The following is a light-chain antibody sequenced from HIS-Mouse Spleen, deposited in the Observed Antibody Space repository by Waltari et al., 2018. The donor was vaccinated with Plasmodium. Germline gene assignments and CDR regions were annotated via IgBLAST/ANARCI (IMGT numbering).Light chain of an antibody. CDR2: GAS. CDR3: QQYNNWSFT. Sequence: EIVMTQPQATLPVSPGERATFPCRASQSVSSNLAWYQQKPGQAPRLLIYGASTRATGIPARFSGSGSGTEFTLTISSLQSKDFAVYYCQQYNNWSFTFGPGTKVDIK. V-gene: IGKV3-15*01. J-gene: IGKJ3*01. CDR1: QSVSSN.